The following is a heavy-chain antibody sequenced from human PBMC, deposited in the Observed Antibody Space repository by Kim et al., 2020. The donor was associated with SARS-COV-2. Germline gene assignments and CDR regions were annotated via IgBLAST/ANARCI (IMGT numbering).Heavy chain of an antibody. CDR2: INAGNGNT. D-gene: IGHD6-13*01. Sequence: ASVKVSCKASGYTFTSYAMHWVRQAPGQRLEWMGWINAGNGNTKYSQKFQGRVTITRDTSASTAYMELSSLRSEDTAVYYCASELGYSSSWYDYYYYGMDVGGQGTTVTVSS. V-gene: IGHV1-3*01. CDR1: GYTFTSYA. CDR3: ASELGYSSSWYDYYYYGMDV. J-gene: IGHJ6*02.